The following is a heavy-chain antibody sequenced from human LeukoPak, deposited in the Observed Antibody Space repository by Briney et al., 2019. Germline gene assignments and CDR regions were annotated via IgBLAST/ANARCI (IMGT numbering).Heavy chain of an antibody. CDR3: AKSRLTYDYGDYFDY. Sequence: GGSLRLSCAASGFTFSSYATSWVRQAPGRGLEWVSGVSGGGGSTYYADSVKGRFTISRDNSKNTLYLQMNSLRPEDTAVYYCAKSRLTYDYGDYFDYWGQGTLVTVSS. CDR1: GFTFSSYA. D-gene: IGHD4-17*01. CDR2: VSGGGGST. V-gene: IGHV3-23*01. J-gene: IGHJ4*02.